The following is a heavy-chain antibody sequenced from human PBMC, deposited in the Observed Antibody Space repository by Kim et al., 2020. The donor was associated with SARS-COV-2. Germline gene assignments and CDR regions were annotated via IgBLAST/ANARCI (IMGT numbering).Heavy chain of an antibody. D-gene: IGHD4-4*01. CDR3: ARDDSTTTVHFDL. V-gene: IGHV4-34*01. CDR1: SGSFSGYY. J-gene: IGHJ2*01. CDR2: INHSGST. Sequence: SETLSLTCAVYSGSFSGYYWRWIRQPPGKGLEWIGEINHSGSTNYNPSLKSRVTISVDTSKNQFSLKLSFVTAADTAVYYCARDDSTTTVHFDLWGRGTLVTVSS.